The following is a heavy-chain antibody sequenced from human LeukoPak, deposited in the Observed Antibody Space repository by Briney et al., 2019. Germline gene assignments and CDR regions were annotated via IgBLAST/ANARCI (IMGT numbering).Heavy chain of an antibody. Sequence: GGSLRLSCAASGSIFSTYWMTWVRQAPGKGLEWVSSIISSSSYLYYADSVKGRFTISRDNAKNSLYLQMNSLRAEDTAMYYCARSSWAVTTIDYWGQGTLVTVSS. CDR1: GSIFSTYW. J-gene: IGHJ4*02. V-gene: IGHV3-21*06. CDR3: ARSSWAVTTIDY. CDR2: IISSSSYL. D-gene: IGHD4-17*01.